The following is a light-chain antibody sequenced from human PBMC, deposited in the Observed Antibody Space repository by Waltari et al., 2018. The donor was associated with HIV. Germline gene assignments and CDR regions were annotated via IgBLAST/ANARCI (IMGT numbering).Light chain of an antibody. V-gene: IGKV1-5*03. CDR2: KAS. Sequence: DIQMTQSPSTLSASVGDRVTIPCRASQSIDNWLAWYQQRPGKAPKLLIYKASDLKSGVPSRFSGSGSGTEFTLTISSLQPDDFATYYCQQYNGFSWTFGQGTKVEIK. CDR3: QQYNGFSWT. CDR1: QSIDNW. J-gene: IGKJ1*01.